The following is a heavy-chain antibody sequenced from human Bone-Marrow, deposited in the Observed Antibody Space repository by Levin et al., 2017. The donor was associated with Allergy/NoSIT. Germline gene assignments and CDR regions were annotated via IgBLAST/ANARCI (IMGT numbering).Heavy chain of an antibody. CDR2: ISGSLTTI. Sequence: GESLKISCAASGFTFSDNYMSWIRQAPGKGLEWVSSISGSLTTIKYADSVEGRFTISWDNTKKSLYLQMNSLRVEDTAMYYCARDPGGSYDYWGQGTLVTVSS. CDR3: ARDPGGSYDY. J-gene: IGHJ4*02. V-gene: IGHV3-11*01. CDR1: GFTFSDNY. D-gene: IGHD1-26*01.